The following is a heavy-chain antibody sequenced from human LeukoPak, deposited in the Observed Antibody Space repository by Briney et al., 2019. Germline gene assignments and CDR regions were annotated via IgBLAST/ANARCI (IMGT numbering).Heavy chain of an antibody. CDR2: TYYRSKWFS. Sequence: SQTLSLTCAISGDSVSSDSAGWNWIRQSPSRGLEWLGRTYYRSKWFSDYALSVKSRITINAGTSKNQFSLQLNSVTPEDTAVYYCARKGTVTTPFDYWGQGILVTVSS. V-gene: IGHV6-1*01. D-gene: IGHD4-11*01. J-gene: IGHJ4*02. CDR1: GDSVSSDSAG. CDR3: ARKGTVTTPFDY.